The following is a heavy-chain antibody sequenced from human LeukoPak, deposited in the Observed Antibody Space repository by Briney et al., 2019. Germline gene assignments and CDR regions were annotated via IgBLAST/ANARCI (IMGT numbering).Heavy chain of an antibody. CDR2: IYYSGNT. D-gene: IGHD2-15*01. Sequence: SETLSLTCTVSGGSISSNSYYWGWIRQPPGTGLEWIGTIYYSGNTYYNPSLKSRVTISVDTSKNQFSLKLTSVTAADTAVYYCARLLYCSGGSCYYWDYWGQGTLVAVSS. J-gene: IGHJ4*02. V-gene: IGHV4-39*01. CDR1: GGSISSNSYY. CDR3: ARLLYCSGGSCYYWDY.